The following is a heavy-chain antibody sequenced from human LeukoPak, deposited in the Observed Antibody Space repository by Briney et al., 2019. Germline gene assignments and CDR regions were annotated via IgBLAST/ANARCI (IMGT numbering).Heavy chain of an antibody. D-gene: IGHD2-2*01. J-gene: IGHJ3*02. CDR2: ISSSSSYI. CDR3: ARFYCSSTSCFAFDI. V-gene: IGHV3-21*01. CDR1: GFTFSSYS. Sequence: KTGGSLRLSCAASGFTFSSYSMNWVRQAPGKGLKWVSSISSSSSYIYYADSVKGRFTISRDNAKNSLYLQMNSLRAEDTAVYYCARFYCSSTSCFAFDIWGQGTMVTVSS.